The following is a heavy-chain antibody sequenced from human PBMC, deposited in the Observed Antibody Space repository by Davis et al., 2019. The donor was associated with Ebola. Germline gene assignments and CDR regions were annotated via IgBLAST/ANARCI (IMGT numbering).Heavy chain of an antibody. V-gene: IGHV4-59*01. CDR2: IYYSGST. J-gene: IGHJ4*02. CDR1: GGSISSYY. Sequence: PSETLSLTCTVSGGSISSYYWSWIRQPPGKGLEWIGYIYYSGSTNYNPSLKSRVTISVDTSKNQFSLKLSSVTAADTAVYYCARGSDDYADYWGQGTLVTVSS. CDR3: ARGSDDYADY.